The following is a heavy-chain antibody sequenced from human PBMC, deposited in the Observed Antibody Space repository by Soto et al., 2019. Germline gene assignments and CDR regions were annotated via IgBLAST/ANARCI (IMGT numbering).Heavy chain of an antibody. V-gene: IGHV1-69*01. CDR3: ARDGGRHSGGIDY. CDR2: IIPIFCTA. CDR1: GGTFSSYS. Sequence: QVQLVQSGAEVKKPGSSVKVSCKASGGTFSSYSINWVRQAPGQGLEWMGEIIPIFCTANYAQKFQGRVTITADESTSTAYMELSSLRSGDTAVYYCARDGGRHSGGIDYWGQGTLVTVSS. J-gene: IGHJ4*02. D-gene: IGHD1-26*01.